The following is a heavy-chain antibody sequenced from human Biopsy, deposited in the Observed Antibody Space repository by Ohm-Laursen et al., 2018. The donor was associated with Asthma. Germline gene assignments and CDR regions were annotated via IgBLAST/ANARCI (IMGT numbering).Heavy chain of an antibody. D-gene: IGHD6-13*01. CDR3: ARITNDRIAAAGRYYYYGMDV. CDR1: GGSFSGYY. CDR2: INHSGST. V-gene: IGHV4-34*01. Sequence: GTLSLTCAVYGGSFSGYYWSWIHQPPGKGLEWIGEINHSGSTNYNPSLKSRVTISVDTSKNHFSLKLSSVTAADTAVYYCARITNDRIAAAGRYYYYGMDVWGQGTTVTVSS. J-gene: IGHJ6*02.